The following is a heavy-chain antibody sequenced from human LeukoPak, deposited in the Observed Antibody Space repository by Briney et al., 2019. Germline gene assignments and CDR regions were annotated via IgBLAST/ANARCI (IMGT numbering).Heavy chain of an antibody. CDR3: ARDRERLPLDY. D-gene: IGHD4-11*01. J-gene: IGHJ4*02. Sequence: PGGSLRLSCAASGFTFSSYWRSWVRQAPGKGLEWVANIKQDGSEKYYVDSVKGRFTISRDNAKNSLYLQMNSLRAEDTAVYYCARDRERLPLDYWGQGTLVTVSS. V-gene: IGHV3-7*01. CDR2: IKQDGSEK. CDR1: GFTFSSYW.